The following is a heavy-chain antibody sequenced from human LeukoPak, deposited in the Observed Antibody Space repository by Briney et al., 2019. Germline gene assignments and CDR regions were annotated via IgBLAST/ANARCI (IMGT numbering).Heavy chain of an antibody. J-gene: IGHJ3*02. Sequence: SETLSLTCTVSGGSISSYYWGWIRQPPGKGLEWIGSIYYSGSTYYNPSLKSRVTISVDTSKNQFSLKLSSVTAADTAVYYCARLRAFDIWGQGTMVTVSS. CDR2: IYYSGST. CDR1: GGSISSYY. CDR3: ARLRAFDI. V-gene: IGHV4-39*01.